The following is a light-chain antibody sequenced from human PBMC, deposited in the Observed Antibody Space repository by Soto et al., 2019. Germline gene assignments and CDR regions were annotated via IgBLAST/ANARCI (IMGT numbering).Light chain of an antibody. V-gene: IGKV1-9*01. CDR2: GAS. CDR3: QQFNAYPLT. J-gene: IGKJ4*01. CDR1: QGISDY. Sequence: DIQLTQSPSFLSASVGDRVTIYCRASQGISDYLAWYQQKPEKAPKLLIYGASTLQSGVPSRFSGSASWTELTLTISSLQPEDFATYFGQQFNAYPLTCGGGTNLEIK.